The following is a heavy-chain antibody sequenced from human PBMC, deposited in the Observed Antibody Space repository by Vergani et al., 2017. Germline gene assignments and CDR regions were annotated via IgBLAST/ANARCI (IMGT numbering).Heavy chain of an antibody. V-gene: IGHV4-39*01. D-gene: IGHD3-10*01. CDR2: IYYNGNT. J-gene: IGHJ6*02. CDR3: ARGEGLMVRGVMVYYGMDV. Sequence: QLQLQESGPGLVKPSETLSLTCTVSGGSISSSTSYYWTWIRQSAGKGLEFIGLIYYNGNTYYDPSLKSRVTMSVDTSKNQFSLKLTSVTAADTSVYYCARGEGLMVRGVMVYYGMDVWGQGTTVTVSS. CDR1: GGSISSSTSYY.